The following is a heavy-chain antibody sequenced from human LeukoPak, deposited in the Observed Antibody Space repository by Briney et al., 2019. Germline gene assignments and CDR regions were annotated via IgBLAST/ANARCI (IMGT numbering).Heavy chain of an antibody. CDR2: ISSSSSTI. V-gene: IGHV3-48*04. Sequence: GGSLRLSCAASGFTFSSYSMNWVRQAPGKGLEWVSYISSSSSTIYYADSVRGRFTISRDNAKDSLYLQMNSLGPEDTAVYYCARDPYSGNYGNYYYYYMDVWGKGTTVTISS. J-gene: IGHJ6*03. CDR3: ARDPYSGNYGNYYYYYMDV. D-gene: IGHD1-26*01. CDR1: GFTFSSYS.